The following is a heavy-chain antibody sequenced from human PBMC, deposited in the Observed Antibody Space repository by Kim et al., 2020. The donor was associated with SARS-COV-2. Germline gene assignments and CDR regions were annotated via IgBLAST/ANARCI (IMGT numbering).Heavy chain of an antibody. CDR2: VYYSGIT. V-gene: IGHV4-59*01. CDR1: GDSISNYY. CDR3: ARSPRLPLLGTLTDWHFDL. D-gene: IGHD1-7*01. Sequence: SETLSLTCTVSGDSISNYYWSWIRQPPGKGLEWIGYVYYSGITNYNPSLKSRLTISVDTSKKQFSLRLSSVTAADTAVYYCARSPRLPLLGTLTDWHFDLWGRGTLVTVS. J-gene: IGHJ2*01.